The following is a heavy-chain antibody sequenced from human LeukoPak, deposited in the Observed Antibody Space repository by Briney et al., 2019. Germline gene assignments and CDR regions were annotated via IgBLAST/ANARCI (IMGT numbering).Heavy chain of an antibody. CDR2: ITSSSSTI. Sequence: PGGSLRLSCAASGFTFSNYTVHWVRQAPGKGLEWVSYITSSSSTIYYAASVKGRFTISRDNANNSLYLQMNSLRDEDTAVYYCARSGSSWYYFDCWGQGTLVTVSS. CDR1: GFTFSNYT. CDR3: ARSGSSWYYFDC. V-gene: IGHV3-48*02. D-gene: IGHD6-13*01. J-gene: IGHJ4*02.